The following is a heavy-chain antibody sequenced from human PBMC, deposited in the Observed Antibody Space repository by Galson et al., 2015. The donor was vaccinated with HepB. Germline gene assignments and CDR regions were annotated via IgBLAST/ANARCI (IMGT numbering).Heavy chain of an antibody. V-gene: IGHV3-21*01. CDR1: GFTFSSYS. CDR3: ARDKAIAAAGTAPYYYYGMDV. Sequence: SLRLSCAASGFTFSSYSMNWVRQAPGKGLEWVSSISSSSSYIYYADSVKGRFTISRDNAKNSLYLQMNSLRAEDTAVYYCARDKAIAAAGTAPYYYYGMDVWGQGTTVTVSS. D-gene: IGHD6-13*01. J-gene: IGHJ6*02. CDR2: ISSSSSYI.